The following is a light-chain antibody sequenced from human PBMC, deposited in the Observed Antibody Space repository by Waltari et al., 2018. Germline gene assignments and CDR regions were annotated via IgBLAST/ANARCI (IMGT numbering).Light chain of an antibody. J-gene: IGKJ3*01. CDR2: GAS. CDR1: QDISTY. V-gene: IGKV1-27*01. Sequence: DIQMTQSPSSLSASVGDRVTITCRASQDISTYLAWYQQRPGKVPKLLIYGASTLQSGVPSRFSGSGSGTEFTLTITSLQPEDVGSYYCQWCSGAPFTFGPGTKLDIK. CDR3: QWCSGAPFT.